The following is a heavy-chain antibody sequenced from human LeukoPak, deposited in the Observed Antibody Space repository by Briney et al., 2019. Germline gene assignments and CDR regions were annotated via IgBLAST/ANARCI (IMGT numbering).Heavy chain of an antibody. Sequence: GRSLRLSCAASGFTFSSYAMHWVRQAPGKGLEWVAVISYDGSNKYYADSVKGRFTISRDNSKNTLYLQMNSLRAEDTAVYYCAKDHNRGYSYGQGNYWGQGTLVTVSS. V-gene: IGHV3-30-3*01. CDR1: GFTFSSYA. CDR2: ISYDGSNK. CDR3: AKDHNRGYSYGQGNY. J-gene: IGHJ4*02. D-gene: IGHD5-18*01.